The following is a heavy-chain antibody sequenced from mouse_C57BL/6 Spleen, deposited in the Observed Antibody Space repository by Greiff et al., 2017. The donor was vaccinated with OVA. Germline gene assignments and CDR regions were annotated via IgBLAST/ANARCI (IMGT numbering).Heavy chain of an antibody. J-gene: IGHJ4*01. CDR1: GYSITRDY. Sequence: EVKVVESGPGLAKPSQTLSLTCSVTGYSITRDYWTWIRKFPGNKLEYMGYISYSGSTYYNPSLKSRISITRDTSKNQYYLQLNSVTTEDTATYYCARWNYSNYGAMDYWGQGTSVTVSS. CDR3: ARWNYSNYGAMDY. D-gene: IGHD2-5*01. CDR2: ISYSGST. V-gene: IGHV3-8*01.